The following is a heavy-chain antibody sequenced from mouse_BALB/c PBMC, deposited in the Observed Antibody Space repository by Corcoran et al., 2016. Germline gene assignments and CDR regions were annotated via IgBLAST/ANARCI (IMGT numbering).Heavy chain of an antibody. CDR1: GYTFTSYV. Sequence: EVQLQQSGPELVKPGASVKMSCKASGYTFTSYVMHWVKQKPGQGLEWIGYINPYNDGTKYNEKFKGKATLTSDKSSSTAYMELSSLTSEDSAVYYCTREDYRYDVWFAYWGQGTLVTVSA. V-gene: IGHV1S136*01. J-gene: IGHJ3*01. CDR3: TREDYRYDVWFAY. CDR2: INPYNDGT. D-gene: IGHD2-14*01.